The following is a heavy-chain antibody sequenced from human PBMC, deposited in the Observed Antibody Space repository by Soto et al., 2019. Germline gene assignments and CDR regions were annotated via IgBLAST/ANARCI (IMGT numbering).Heavy chain of an antibody. CDR2: ISYDGSNT. CDR1: GFTFSRFS. V-gene: IGHV3-30-3*01. D-gene: IGHD3-10*02. J-gene: IGHJ6*02. Sequence: GSLRLSCAASGFTFSRFSMHWVRQAPGKGLAWVAVISYDGSNTHYAESVKGRFNISRDDSKNTVYLQMNNLRGEDSAVYYCARDHGMFLSYYYYVMDVWGQGTTVTVSS. CDR3: ARDHGMFLSYYYYVMDV.